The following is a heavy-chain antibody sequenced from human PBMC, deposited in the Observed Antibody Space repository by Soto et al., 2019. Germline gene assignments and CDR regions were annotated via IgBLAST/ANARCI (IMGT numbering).Heavy chain of an antibody. V-gene: IGHV1-69*01. CDR1: GGTFSSYA. Sequence: QVPLVQSGAEVKKPGSSVKVSCKASGGTFSSYAISWVRQAPGQGLEWMGGIIPIFGTANYAQKHQGRVTITADESTCTAYMELSSLSSEDAAVYYFARGTAITMVRGFIIYWSAVGFGFDPWGQGTLVTVSS. CDR2: IIPIFGTA. D-gene: IGHD3-10*01. CDR3: ARGTAITMVRGFIIYWSAVGFGFDP. J-gene: IGHJ5*02.